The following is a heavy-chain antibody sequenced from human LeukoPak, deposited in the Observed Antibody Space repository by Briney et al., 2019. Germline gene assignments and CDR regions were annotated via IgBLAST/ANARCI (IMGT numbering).Heavy chain of an antibody. CDR3: ARHASLGELSSPFDF. V-gene: IGHV5-51*01. CDR1: GYGFTSYW. D-gene: IGHD3-16*02. J-gene: IGHJ4*02. CDR2: IYPGDSDT. Sequence: GAALRISCKGSGYGFTSYWIGWVRPMPGKGRGWRGIIYPGDSDTRYSPSFQGQVTISADKSTNPPYLQWSSLKASDTAMYYCARHASLGELSSPFDFWGQGALVTVSS.